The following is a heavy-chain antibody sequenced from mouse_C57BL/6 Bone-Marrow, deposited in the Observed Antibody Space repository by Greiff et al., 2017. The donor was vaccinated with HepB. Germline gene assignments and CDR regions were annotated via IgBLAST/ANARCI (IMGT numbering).Heavy chain of an antibody. CDR2: IDPEDGDT. V-gene: IGHV14-1*01. D-gene: IGHD1-1*01. J-gene: IGHJ1*03. CDR1: GFNIKDYY. Sequence: EVQLQQSGAELVRPGASVKLSCTASGFNIKDYYMHWVKQRPEQGLEWIGRIDPEDGDTEYAPKFQGKATMTADTSSNTAYLQLSSLTSEDTAVYYCTTWGYYGSRGRYFGVWGTGTTVTVSS. CDR3: TTWGYYGSRGRYFGV.